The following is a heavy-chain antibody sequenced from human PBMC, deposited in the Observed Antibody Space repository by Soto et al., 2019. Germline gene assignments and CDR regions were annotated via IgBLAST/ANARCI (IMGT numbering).Heavy chain of an antibody. Sequence: EVQLVESGGGLVQPGGSLRLSCAASGFTFSSYAMHWVRQAPGKGLEYVSAISSNGGSTYYANSVKGRFTISRDNSKNTLYLQMGSLRAEDMAVYYCARERTSSRRYGSGGDWFDPWGQGTLVTVSS. CDR2: ISSNGGST. J-gene: IGHJ5*02. D-gene: IGHD3-10*01. CDR3: ARERTSSRRYGSGGDWFDP. V-gene: IGHV3-64*01. CDR1: GFTFSSYA.